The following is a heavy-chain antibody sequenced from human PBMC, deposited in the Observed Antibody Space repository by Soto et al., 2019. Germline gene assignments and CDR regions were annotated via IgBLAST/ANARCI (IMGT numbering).Heavy chain of an antibody. J-gene: IGHJ4*02. CDR1: GFTFSSYA. CDR3: ARDHYYYDSSGYHFDY. V-gene: IGHV3-30-3*01. D-gene: IGHD3-22*01. Sequence: QVQLVESGGGVVQPGRSLRLSCAASGFTFSSYAMHWVRQAPGTGLEWVAVISYDGSNKYYADSVKGRFTISRDNSKNTLYLQMNSLRAEDTAVYYCARDHYYYDSSGYHFDYWGQGTLVTVSS. CDR2: ISYDGSNK.